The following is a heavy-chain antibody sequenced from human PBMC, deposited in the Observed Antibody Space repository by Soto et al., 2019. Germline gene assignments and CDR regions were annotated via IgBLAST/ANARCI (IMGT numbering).Heavy chain of an antibody. J-gene: IGHJ4*02. CDR3: ARGGAAAAGPGPRFDY. CDR1: GGSISSYY. Sequence: SETLSLTCTVSGGSISSYYWSWIRQPPGKGLEWIGYIYYSGSTNYNPSLKSRVTISVDTSKNQFSLKLSSVTAADTAVYYCARGGAAAAGPGPRFDYWGQGTLVTVSS. V-gene: IGHV4-59*01. CDR2: IYYSGST. D-gene: IGHD6-13*01.